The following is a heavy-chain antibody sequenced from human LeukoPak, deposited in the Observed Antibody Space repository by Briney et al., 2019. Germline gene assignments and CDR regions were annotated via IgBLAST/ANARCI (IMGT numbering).Heavy chain of an antibody. CDR3: ARSHCSSTSCYYYYGMDV. V-gene: IGHV1-2*04. D-gene: IGHD2-2*01. Sequence: ASVKVSCKASGYTFTGYYMHWVRQAPGQGLEWMGWINPNSGGTNYAQKFQGWATMTRDTSISTAYMELSRLRSDDTAVYYCARSHCSSTSCYYYYGMDVWGQGTTVTVSS. CDR1: GYTFTGYY. CDR2: INPNSGGT. J-gene: IGHJ6*02.